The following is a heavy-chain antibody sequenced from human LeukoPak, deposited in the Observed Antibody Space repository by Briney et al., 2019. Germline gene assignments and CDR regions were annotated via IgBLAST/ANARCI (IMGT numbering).Heavy chain of an antibody. CDR3: ARAMVVAATPGAFDI. CDR2: ISAYNGNT. J-gene: IGHJ3*02. Sequence: GASVKVSCKASGYTFTSYGISWVRQAPGQGLEWMGWISAYNGNTNYAQKLQGRVTMTTDTSTSTAYMELRSLRSDDTAVYYCARAMVVAATPGAFDIWGQGTMVTVSS. CDR1: GYTFTSYG. V-gene: IGHV1-18*01. D-gene: IGHD2-15*01.